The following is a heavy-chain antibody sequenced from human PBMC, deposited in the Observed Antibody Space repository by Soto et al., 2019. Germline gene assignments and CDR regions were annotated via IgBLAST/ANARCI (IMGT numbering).Heavy chain of an antibody. D-gene: IGHD3-22*01. CDR1: GYTLTELS. CDR2: IWYDGSNK. CDR3: ARDLGSSGYYDYYGMDV. V-gene: IGHV3-33*01. Sequence: SCKVSGYTLTELSMHWVRQAPGKGLEWVAVIWYDGSNKYYADSVKGRFTISRDNSKDTLYLQMNSLRAEDTAVYYCARDLGSSGYYDYYGMDVWGQGTTVTVSS. J-gene: IGHJ6*02.